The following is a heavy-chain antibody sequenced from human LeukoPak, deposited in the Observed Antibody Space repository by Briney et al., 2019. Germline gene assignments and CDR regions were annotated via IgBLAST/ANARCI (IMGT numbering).Heavy chain of an antibody. D-gene: IGHD3-3*01. V-gene: IGHV4-30-2*01. CDR1: GGSISSGGYY. J-gene: IGHJ3*02. Sequence: PSETLSLTCTVSGGSISSGGYYWSWIRQPPGKGLEWIGYIYHSGSTYYNPSLKSRVTISVDRSKNQFSLKLSSVTAADTAVYYCARGGLNDFWSGYYTAFDIWGQGTMVTVSS. CDR2: IYHSGST. CDR3: ARGGLNDFWSGYYTAFDI.